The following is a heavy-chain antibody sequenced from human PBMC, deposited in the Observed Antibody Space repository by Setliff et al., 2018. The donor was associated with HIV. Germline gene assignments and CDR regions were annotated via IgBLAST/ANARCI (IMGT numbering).Heavy chain of an antibody. Sequence: GSLRLSCEISGFTFSNYGMHWVRQAPGKGLEWVSAISGSGGSTYYADSVKGRFTISRDNSKNTLYLQMNSLSAEDTAVYYCAKDNDYVWGSFSAASKGRYGMDVWGQGTTVTVSS. D-gene: IGHD3-16*01. V-gene: IGHV3-23*01. CDR1: GFTFSNYG. CDR3: AKDNDYVWGSFSAASKGRYGMDV. CDR2: ISGSGGST. J-gene: IGHJ6*02.